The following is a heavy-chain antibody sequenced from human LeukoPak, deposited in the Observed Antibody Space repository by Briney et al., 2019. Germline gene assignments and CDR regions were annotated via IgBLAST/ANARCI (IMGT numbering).Heavy chain of an antibody. CDR2: INSSSSII. D-gene: IGHD1-14*01. CDR1: GFSFSSYS. V-gene: IGHV3-48*02. CDR3: SKINHPTCSMGY. J-gene: IGHJ4*02. Sequence: PGGSLRLSCAASGFSFSSYSMNWVRQAPGKGLEWVSYINSSSSIIYYADSVKGRFTISRDNGKNSLYLQMNSLRDEDTAVYYCSKINHPTCSMGYWGQGTLVTVSS.